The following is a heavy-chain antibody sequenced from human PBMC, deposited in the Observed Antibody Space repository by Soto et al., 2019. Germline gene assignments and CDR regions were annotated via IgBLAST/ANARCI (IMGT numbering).Heavy chain of an antibody. CDR2: ISITSSYI. CDR3: ARGAIRGYSYGYSDY. J-gene: IGHJ4*02. Sequence: PGGSLRLSCAASGFTFGSYTMDWVRQTPGKGLQWVSSISITSSYIYYADSVKGRFAISRDNAQNSLYLQMNSLRAEDTAVYYCARGAIRGYSYGYSDYWGQGTLVTVSS. V-gene: IGHV3-21*01. CDR1: GFTFGSYT. D-gene: IGHD5-18*01.